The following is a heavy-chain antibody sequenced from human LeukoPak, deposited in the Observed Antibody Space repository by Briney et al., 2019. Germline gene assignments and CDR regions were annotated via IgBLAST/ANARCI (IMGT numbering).Heavy chain of an antibody. CDR3: ARDSGSGYYRRDYYYYGMDV. Sequence: GASVKVSCKASGGTFSSYAISWVRQAPGQGLEWMGGIIPIFGTANYAQKFQGRVTITADESTSTAYMELSSLRSEDTAVYYCARDSGSGYYRRDYYYYGMDVWGQGTTVTVSS. CDR2: IIPIFGTA. V-gene: IGHV1-69*13. CDR1: GGTFSSYA. D-gene: IGHD3-22*01. J-gene: IGHJ6*02.